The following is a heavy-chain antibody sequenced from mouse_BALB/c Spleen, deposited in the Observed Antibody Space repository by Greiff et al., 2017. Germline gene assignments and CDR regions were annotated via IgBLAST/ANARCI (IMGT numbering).Heavy chain of an antibody. J-gene: IGHJ4*01. Sequence: VQLQQSGAELVRPGALVKLSCKASGFNIKDYYMHWVKQRPEQGLEWIGWIDPENGNTIYDPKFQGKASITADTSSNTAYLQLSSLTSEDTAVYYCAKGYYGAMDYWGQGTSVTGSS. D-gene: IGHD1-1*01. CDR3: AKGYYGAMDY. CDR2: IDPENGNT. V-gene: IGHV14-1*02. CDR1: GFNIKDYY.